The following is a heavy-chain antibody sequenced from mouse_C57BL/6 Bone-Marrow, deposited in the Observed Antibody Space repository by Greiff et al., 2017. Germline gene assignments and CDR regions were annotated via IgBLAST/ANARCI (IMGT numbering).Heavy chain of an antibody. CDR2: ISDGGSYT. D-gene: IGHD1-3*01. J-gene: IGHJ2*01. CDR3: ARDRGAHPYYFDY. CDR1: GFTFSSYA. V-gene: IGHV5-4*01. Sequence: EVMLVESGGGLVKPGGSLKLSCAASGFTFSSYAMSWVRQTPEKRLEWVATISDGGSYTYYPDNVKGRFTISRDNAKNNLYLQMSHLKSEDTAMYYCARDRGAHPYYFDYWGQGTTLTVSS.